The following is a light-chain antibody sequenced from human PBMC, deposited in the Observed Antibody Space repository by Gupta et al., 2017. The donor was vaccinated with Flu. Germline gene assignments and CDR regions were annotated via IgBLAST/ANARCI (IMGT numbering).Light chain of an antibody. CDR3: QQDGSSPAT. J-gene: IGKJ3*01. CDR1: QSVSSSY. CDR2: GAS. V-gene: IGKV3-20*01. Sequence: GTLSWSPGERATLSCRTRQSVSSSYLAWYQQKPGQAPRLLIYGASSRATGIPDRFSGSGSGTDFTLTISRLEPEDFAVYYCQQDGSSPATFGPGTKVHIK.